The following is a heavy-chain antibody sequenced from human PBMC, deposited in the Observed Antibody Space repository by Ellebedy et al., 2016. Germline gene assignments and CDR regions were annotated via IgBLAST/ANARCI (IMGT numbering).Heavy chain of an antibody. D-gene: IGHD1-26*01. CDR3: ARGGLVGATIPN. CDR1: GYTFTGYY. CDR2: INPNSGGT. V-gene: IGHV1-2*04. Sequence: ASVKVSCKASGYTFTGYYMHWVRQAPGQGLEWMGWINPNSGGTNYAQKFQGWVTMTRDTSISTAYMELGRLRSDDTAVYYCARGGLVGATIPNWGQGTLVTVSS. J-gene: IGHJ4*02.